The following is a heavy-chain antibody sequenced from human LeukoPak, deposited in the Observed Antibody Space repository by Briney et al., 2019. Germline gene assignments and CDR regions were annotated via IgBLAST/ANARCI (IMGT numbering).Heavy chain of an antibody. D-gene: IGHD2-2*01. J-gene: IGHJ4*02. CDR3: ARVIPGYCSSTSCYNADD. Sequence: GASVKVSCKASGYTFTGYYMHWVRQAPGQGLGWMGWINTNSGGTNYAQKFQGRVTMTRDTSISTAYMELSRLRSDDTAVYYCARVIPGYCSSTSCYNADDWGQGTLVTVSS. CDR1: GYTFTGYY. V-gene: IGHV1-2*02. CDR2: INTNSGGT.